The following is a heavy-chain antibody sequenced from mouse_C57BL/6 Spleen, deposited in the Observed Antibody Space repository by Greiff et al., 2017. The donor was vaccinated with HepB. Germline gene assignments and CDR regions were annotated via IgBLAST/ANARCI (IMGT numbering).Heavy chain of an antibody. V-gene: IGHV1-18*01. CDR1: GYTFTDYN. J-gene: IGHJ3*01. CDR2: INPNNGGT. CDR3: ARGDSSGTRAY. D-gene: IGHD3-2*02. Sequence: EVQLQQSGPELVKPGASVKIPCKASGYTFTDYNMDWVKQSHGKSLEWIGDINPNNGGTIYNQKFKGKATLTVDKSSSTAYMELRSLTSEDTAVYYCARGDSSGTRAYWGQGTLVTVSA.